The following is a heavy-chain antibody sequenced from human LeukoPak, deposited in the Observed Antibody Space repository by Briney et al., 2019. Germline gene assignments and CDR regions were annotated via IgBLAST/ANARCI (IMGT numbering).Heavy chain of an antibody. CDR1: GGSISSSSYY. D-gene: IGHD1-26*01. J-gene: IGHJ4*02. Sequence: SETLSLTCTVSGGSISSSSYYWGWIRQPPGKGLEWIGSIYHSGSTYYNPSLKSRVTISVDTSKNQFSLKLSSVTAADTAVYYCARGGGSYFMDYWGQGTLVTVSS. CDR3: ARGGGSYFMDY. CDR2: IYHSGST. V-gene: IGHV4-39*07.